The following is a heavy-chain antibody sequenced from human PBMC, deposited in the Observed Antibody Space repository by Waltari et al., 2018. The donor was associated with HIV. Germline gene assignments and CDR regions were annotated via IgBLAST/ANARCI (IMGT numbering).Heavy chain of an antibody. Sequence: EVKLVESGGGLVQPGGSLGLSCAASGFTFKLYSISWVRQAPGKGLEWVANIKQEGNEKFYVDSVKGRFTISRDNAKNSLYLQMNSLRDDDTAVYYCARDRKRAGGTYEFDYWGQGTLVTVSS. CDR1: GFTFKLYS. V-gene: IGHV3-7*01. D-gene: IGHD1-26*01. CDR2: IKQEGNEK. J-gene: IGHJ4*02. CDR3: ARDRKRAGGTYEFDY.